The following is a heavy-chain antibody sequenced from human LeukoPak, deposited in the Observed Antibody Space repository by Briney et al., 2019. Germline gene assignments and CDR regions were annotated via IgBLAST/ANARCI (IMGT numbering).Heavy chain of an antibody. D-gene: IGHD3-9*01. V-gene: IGHV1-8*01. CDR1: VYTFTSYD. J-gene: IGHJ6*02. CDR2: MNPNSGNT. CDR3: TREDILTGYFLSGYYYGMDV. Sequence: GASVNVSCKASVYTFTSYDINWVRQATGQGLEGMGWMNPNSGNTGYAPKFQGRVAMTRNTSISTAYMELSSLRSDDTPVYYCTREDILTGYFLSGYYYGMDVWGQGTTVTVSS.